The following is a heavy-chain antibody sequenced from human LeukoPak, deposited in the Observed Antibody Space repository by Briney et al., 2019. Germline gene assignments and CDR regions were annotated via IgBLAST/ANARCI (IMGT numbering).Heavy chain of an antibody. CDR2: INSDGSST. V-gene: IGHV3-74*01. Sequence: GGSLRLSCAASGFTFSNYWMHWVRQAPGKGLVWVSRINSDGSSTSYADSVKGRFTISRDNAKNTLYLQMNSLRGEDSAVYYCARDQLYCSGGYCYHDYWGQGTLVTVSS. CDR1: GFTFSNYW. J-gene: IGHJ4*02. CDR3: ARDQLYCSGGYCYHDY. D-gene: IGHD2-15*01.